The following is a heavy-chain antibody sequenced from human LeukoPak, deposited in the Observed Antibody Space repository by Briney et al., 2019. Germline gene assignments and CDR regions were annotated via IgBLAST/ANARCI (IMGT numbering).Heavy chain of an antibody. Sequence: PSETLSLTCAVYGRSFSGYYWSWIRQPPGKGLEWIGEINHSGSTNYNPSLKRRVTISVDTSKNQFSLKLSSVTAADTAVYYCAARRGYSYGSAFDYWGQGTLVTVSS. V-gene: IGHV4-34*01. CDR2: INHSGST. CDR3: AARRGYSYGSAFDY. CDR1: GRSFSGYY. D-gene: IGHD5-18*01. J-gene: IGHJ4*02.